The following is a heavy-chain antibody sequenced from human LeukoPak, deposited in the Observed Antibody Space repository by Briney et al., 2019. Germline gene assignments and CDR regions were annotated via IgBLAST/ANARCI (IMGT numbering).Heavy chain of an antibody. CDR1: GGSFSGYY. J-gene: IGHJ3*02. V-gene: IGHV4-34*01. D-gene: IGHD5-18*01. CDR2: VNHSGST. Sequence: PSETLSLTCAVYGGSFSGYYWSWIRQPPGKGLEWIGEVNHSGSTNYNPSLKSRVTISVDTSKNQFSLKLSSVTAADTAVYYRARGFGTAMDNAFDIWGQGTMVTVSS. CDR3: ARGFGTAMDNAFDI.